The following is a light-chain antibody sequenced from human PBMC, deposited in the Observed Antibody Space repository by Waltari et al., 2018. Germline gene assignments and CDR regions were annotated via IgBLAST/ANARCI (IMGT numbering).Light chain of an antibody. CDR3: QQAYRTPHT. Sequence: DIQMMQSPSSLSKYVGDRVTITCRASQSISTSLNWYRQKAGQAPELLIYGAATLSSGVPSRFSGSGSGTDFTLTITTLQPEDVANYFCQQAYRTPHTFGRG. CDR2: GAA. CDR1: QSISTS. V-gene: IGKV1-39*01. J-gene: IGKJ2*01.